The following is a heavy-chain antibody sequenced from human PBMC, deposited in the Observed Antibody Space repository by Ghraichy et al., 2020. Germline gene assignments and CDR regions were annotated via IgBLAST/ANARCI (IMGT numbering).Heavy chain of an antibody. Sequence: GGSLRLSCAASGFTFSSYDMHWVRQAPGKGLEWVAVLWYDGSNKYYADSVKGRFTISRDNSKNTLYLQMNSLRAEDTAVYYCARDEVTTGGFDYWGQGTLVTVSS. J-gene: IGHJ4*02. CDR3: ARDEVTTGGFDY. CDR1: GFTFSSYD. V-gene: IGHV3-33*08. D-gene: IGHD4-17*01. CDR2: LWYDGSNK.